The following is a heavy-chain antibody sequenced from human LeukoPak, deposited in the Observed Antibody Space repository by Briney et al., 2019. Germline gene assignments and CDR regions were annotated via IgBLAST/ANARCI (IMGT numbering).Heavy chain of an antibody. CDR1: GFTFSSYT. D-gene: IGHD3-22*01. CDR3: ASKVGYYDSSG. V-gene: IGHV3-21*01. CDR2: ISSSSSYI. J-gene: IGHJ4*02. Sequence: GGSLRLSCAASGFTFSSYTMNWVRQAPGKGLEWVSSISSSSSYIYYADSVKGRFTISRDNAKNSLYLQMNSMRAEDTAVYYCASKVGYYDSSGWGQGTLVTVSS.